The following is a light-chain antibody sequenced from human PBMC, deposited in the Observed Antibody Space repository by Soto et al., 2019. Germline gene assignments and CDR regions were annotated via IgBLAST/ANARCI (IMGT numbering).Light chain of an antibody. Sequence: QLVLTQPPSASGTPGQRVSISCSGGSSNIGTNTVNWYQHLPGTAPKLLIFSNDERPSGVPDRFSGSKSGTSASLAISGLQSDDEADYYCAAWDDGLNGWLFGGGTKLTVL. J-gene: IGLJ3*02. CDR2: SND. V-gene: IGLV1-44*01. CDR1: SSNIGTNT. CDR3: AAWDDGLNGWL.